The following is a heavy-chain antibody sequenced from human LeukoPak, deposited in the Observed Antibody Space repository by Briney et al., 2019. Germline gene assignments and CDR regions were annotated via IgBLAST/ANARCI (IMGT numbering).Heavy chain of an antibody. CDR1: GFTFADYG. D-gene: IGHD3-10*01. CDR3: TRARYYGSASYYSDAFDV. CDR2: IRSKTHGGAP. J-gene: IGHJ3*01. V-gene: IGHV3-49*04. Sequence: PGGSLRLSCTASGFTFADYGFSWVRQAPGKGLQWVTFIRSKTHGGAPEYAASVKGRFTVSRDDSKSIAYLQIDSLQTEDTAVYYCTRARYYGSASYYSDAFDVWGQGTLVIVSS.